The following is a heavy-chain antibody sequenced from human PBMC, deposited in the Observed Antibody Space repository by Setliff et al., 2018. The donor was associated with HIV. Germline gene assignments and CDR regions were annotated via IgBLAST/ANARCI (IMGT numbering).Heavy chain of an antibody. Sequence: SVKVSCKTSGGTFSIFSITWVRQAPGQGLEWMGGIIPVFGPPNYAEKFQRRLTITADESTNTAYMELIGLKSEDTAVYYCARDFRDYVGKFDYWGQGTLVTVSS. J-gene: IGHJ4*02. D-gene: IGHD1-26*01. CDR1: GGTFSIFS. CDR3: ARDFRDYVGKFDY. CDR2: IIPVFGPP. V-gene: IGHV1-69*13.